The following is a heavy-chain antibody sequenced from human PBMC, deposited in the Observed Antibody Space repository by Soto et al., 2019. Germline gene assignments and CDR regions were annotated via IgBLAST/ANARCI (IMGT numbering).Heavy chain of an antibody. Sequence: SETLSLTCTVSGGSISSYYWSWIRQPPGKGLEWIGYIYYSGSTNYNPSLKSRVTISVDTSKNQFSLKLSSVTAADTAVYYCARSTAGSFDSWGRGTLVTVSS. J-gene: IGHJ4*02. CDR3: ARSTAGSFDS. V-gene: IGHV4-59*01. CDR1: GGSISSYY. CDR2: IYYSGST. D-gene: IGHD6-13*01.